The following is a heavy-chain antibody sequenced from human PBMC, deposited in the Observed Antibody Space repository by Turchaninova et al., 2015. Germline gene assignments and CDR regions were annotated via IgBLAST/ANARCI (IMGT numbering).Heavy chain of an antibody. CDR2: IKRKGSGGTT. Sequence: AAPGLTCAPAWMTWVRQAPGKGLEWVGCIKRKGSGGTTDYAAPVGGRFTISRDDSQNTLYLQMNSLKIEDTAIYYCAHVRDPRSWSLGSWGQGTLVTVSS. D-gene: IGHD6-13*01. V-gene: IGHV3-15*03. CDR3: AHVRDPRSWSLGS. J-gene: IGHJ5*02. CDR1: GLTCAPAW.